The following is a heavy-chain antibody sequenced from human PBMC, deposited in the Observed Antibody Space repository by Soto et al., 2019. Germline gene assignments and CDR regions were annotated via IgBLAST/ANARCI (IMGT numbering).Heavy chain of an antibody. Sequence: VASVKVSCKASGYTFTSYAMHWVRQAPGQRLEWMGWINPNSGGTNYAQKFQGWVTMTRDTSISTAYMELSSLGSEDTAVYYCARDLKKLVASAVYYYYGMDVWGQGTTVTVSS. CDR3: ARDLKKLVASAVYYYYGMDV. D-gene: IGHD2-15*01. V-gene: IGHV1-2*04. CDR2: INPNSGGT. CDR1: GYTFTSYA. J-gene: IGHJ6*02.